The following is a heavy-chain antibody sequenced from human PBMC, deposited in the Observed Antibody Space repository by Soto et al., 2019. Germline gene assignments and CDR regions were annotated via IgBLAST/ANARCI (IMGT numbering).Heavy chain of an antibody. Sequence: PSETLSLTCTVSGDSISAYSWSWVRQPPGKGLERIGNIHYNGNTKYSPSIKSRVTMSVDTSKNHFSLRLISVTAADTAIYFCAREGNLGRWLQPLDFWGQGTLVT. CDR2: IHYNGNT. V-gene: IGHV4-59*01. CDR3: AREGNLGRWLQPLDF. CDR1: GDSISAYS. D-gene: IGHD5-12*01. J-gene: IGHJ4*02.